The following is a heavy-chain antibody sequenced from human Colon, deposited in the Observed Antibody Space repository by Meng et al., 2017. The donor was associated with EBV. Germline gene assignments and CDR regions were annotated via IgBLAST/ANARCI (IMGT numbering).Heavy chain of an antibody. D-gene: IGHD6-19*01. CDR1: GGSVSSGGYY. J-gene: IGHJ4*02. V-gene: IGHV4-31*03. CDR3: ARVSSGWDYFDY. Sequence: QGQLQESGPGLVKTSQTLSLTCTVSGGSVSSGGYYWTWIRQHPGKGLEWFGHIYYSGSTFYNPSLKRRVIISIDTSKNQFSLNLRSVTAADTAVYYCARVSSGWDYFDYWGQGTLVTVSS. CDR2: IYYSGST.